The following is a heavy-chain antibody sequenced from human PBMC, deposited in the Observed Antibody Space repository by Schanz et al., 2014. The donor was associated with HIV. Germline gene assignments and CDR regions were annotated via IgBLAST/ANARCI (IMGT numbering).Heavy chain of an antibody. D-gene: IGHD7-27*01. CDR3: ARNWGWGFDF. V-gene: IGHV3-7*01. J-gene: IGHJ4*02. Sequence: EVQLLESGGGLVQPGGSLRLSCAASGFTFSSYWMTWVRQAPGKGLEMVANMNQDGSRKYYVDSVKGRFTISRDNAQNSVYLQMNSLRAEDTAVYYCARNWGWGFDFGGQGTLVTVPS. CDR2: MNQDGSRK. CDR1: GFTFSSYW.